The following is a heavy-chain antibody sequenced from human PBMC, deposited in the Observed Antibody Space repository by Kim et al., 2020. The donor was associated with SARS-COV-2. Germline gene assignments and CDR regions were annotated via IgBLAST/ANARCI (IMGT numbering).Heavy chain of an antibody. V-gene: IGHV3-23*01. J-gene: IGHJ4*02. CDR3: AKDFFRGRQQLARFFDY. Sequence: KGRFTISRDNSKNTLYLQMNSRRAEDTAVYYCAKDFFRGRQQLARFFDYWGQGTLVTVSS. D-gene: IGHD6-13*01.